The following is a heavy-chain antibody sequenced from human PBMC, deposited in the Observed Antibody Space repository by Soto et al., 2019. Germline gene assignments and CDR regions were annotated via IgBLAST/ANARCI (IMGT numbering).Heavy chain of an antibody. J-gene: IGHJ4*02. CDR3: ARSGEVAGHHY. Sequence: EVQLVESGGGLVQPGGSLRVSCAASGFTFSSYWMHWVRQAPGKGLVWVSRINSDGSSTSYADSVKGRFTISRDNAKNTLYLQMNRLSAEDTAIYYCARSGEVAGHHYWGQGNLVTVSS. CDR1: GFTFSSYW. CDR2: INSDGSST. D-gene: IGHD6-19*01. V-gene: IGHV3-74*01.